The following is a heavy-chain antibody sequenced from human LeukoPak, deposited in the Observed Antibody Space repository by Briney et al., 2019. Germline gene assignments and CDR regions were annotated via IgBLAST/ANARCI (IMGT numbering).Heavy chain of an antibody. CDR2: ISFDGGNK. Sequence: GGSLRLSCATSGFTFSMSAMHWVRLAPGKGLDWVAVISFDGGNKFCADSVKGRFSISRDNSKNTLYLQMNSLGLDDTAVYFCARGRAGIAAAGFDYWGQGTLVTVSS. CDR3: ARGRAGIAAAGFDY. CDR1: GFTFSMSA. V-gene: IGHV3-30-3*01. D-gene: IGHD6-13*01. J-gene: IGHJ4*02.